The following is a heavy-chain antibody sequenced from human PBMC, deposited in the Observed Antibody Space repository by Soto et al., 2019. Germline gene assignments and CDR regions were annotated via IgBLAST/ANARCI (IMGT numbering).Heavy chain of an antibody. V-gene: IGHV4-38-2*02. D-gene: IGHD4-4*01. CDR1: DYSISSGYY. CDR3: AREGINNYNEYYFDS. CDR2: IYHSGSS. Sequence: PSETLSLTCAVSDYSISSGYYWGWIRQPPGKGLEWIGSIYHSGSSYYNPSLKRRVTISVDTSKNQFSLKLSSVTAADTAVYYCAREGINNYNEYYFDSWGQGTVVTVPS. J-gene: IGHJ4*02.